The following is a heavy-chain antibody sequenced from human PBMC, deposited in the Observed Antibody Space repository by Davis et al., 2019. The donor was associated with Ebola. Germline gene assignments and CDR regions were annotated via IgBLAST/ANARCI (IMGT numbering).Heavy chain of an antibody. J-gene: IGHJ6*04. V-gene: IGHV3-74*01. D-gene: IGHD3-3*02. CDR3: ATSLAGSDYFGMDV. Sequence: PGGSLRLSCAASGFTFSSHWMHWVRQAPGKGLVWVSRINGDGSRTSYADSVKGRFTISRDNAENTLYLQMNSLRAEDTAVYYCATSLAGSDYFGMDVWGKGTTVTVSS. CDR1: GFTFSSHW. CDR2: INGDGSRT.